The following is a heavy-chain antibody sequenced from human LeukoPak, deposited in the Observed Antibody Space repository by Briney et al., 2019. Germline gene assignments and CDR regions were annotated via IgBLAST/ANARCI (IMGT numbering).Heavy chain of an antibody. CDR3: AKDDSYGGNSIFDC. CDR1: GFTFSSYW. Sequence: GGSLRLSCAASGFTFSSYWMSWVRQAPGKGLEWVANIKQDGSEKYYVDSVKGRFTISRDNGKNSLYLQMNSLRVEDTAFYYCAKDDSYGGNSIFDCWGQGTLVTVSS. D-gene: IGHD4-23*01. V-gene: IGHV3-7*03. J-gene: IGHJ4*02. CDR2: IKQDGSEK.